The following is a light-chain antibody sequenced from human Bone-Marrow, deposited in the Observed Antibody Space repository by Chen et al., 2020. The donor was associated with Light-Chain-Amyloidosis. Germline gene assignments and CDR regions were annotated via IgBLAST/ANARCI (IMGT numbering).Light chain of an antibody. J-gene: IGLJ3*02. V-gene: IGLV3-21*02. CDR2: DDI. CDR3: QVWDSSSDRPV. CDR1: HIGTTS. Sequence: SNVLTQPSSVSVAPGQTATIACGGNHIGTTSVHGYQQTPGQAPLLVGCDDIDRPSGIPERLSGSNSGNTATLPISRVEAGDEADYYCQVWDSSSDRPVFGGGTKLTVL.